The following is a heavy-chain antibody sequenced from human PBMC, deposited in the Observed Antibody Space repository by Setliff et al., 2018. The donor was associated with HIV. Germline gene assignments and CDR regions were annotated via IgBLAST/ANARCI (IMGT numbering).Heavy chain of an antibody. D-gene: IGHD6-19*01. CDR3: TTDPSSGWYYFDY. Sequence: GGSLRLSCAASGFTFSNAWMSWVRQAPGKGLEWVGRIKSKTDGGTTDYAAPVKGRFTISRDDSKNTLYLQMNSLKTEDTAVYYCTTDPSSGWYYFDYWGQGTLVTVS. CDR1: GFTFSNAW. CDR2: IKSKTDGGTT. J-gene: IGHJ4*02. V-gene: IGHV3-15*01.